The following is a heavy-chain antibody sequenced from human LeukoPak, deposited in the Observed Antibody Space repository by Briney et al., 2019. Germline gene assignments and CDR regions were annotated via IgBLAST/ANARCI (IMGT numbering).Heavy chain of an antibody. V-gene: IGHV3-7*01. CDR3: ARDDVDTAMVSYFGY. D-gene: IGHD5-18*01. CDR1: GFTFSSYW. CDR2: IKQDGSEK. J-gene: IGHJ4*02. Sequence: PGGSLRLSCAASGFTFSSYWMSWVRHAPGKGLEWVANIKQDGSEKYYVDSVKGRFTISRDNAKNSLYLQMNSLRAEDTAVYYCARDDVDTAMVSYFGYWGQGTLVTVSS.